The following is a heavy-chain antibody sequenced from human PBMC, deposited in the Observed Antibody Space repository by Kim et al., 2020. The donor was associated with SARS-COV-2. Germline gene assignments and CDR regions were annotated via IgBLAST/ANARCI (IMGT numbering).Heavy chain of an antibody. V-gene: IGHV1-2*05. CDR2: INPYSGGT. D-gene: IGHD6-13*01. CDR1: GYTFTGYY. J-gene: IGHJ3*02. Sequence: ASVKVSCKASGYTFTGYYMHWVRQAPGQGLEWMGRINPYSGGTNYAQKFQGRVTMTRDTSISTAYMELSRLRSDDTVVYYCARGGSRILSAFDIWGQGTMVTVSS. CDR3: ARGGSRILSAFDI.